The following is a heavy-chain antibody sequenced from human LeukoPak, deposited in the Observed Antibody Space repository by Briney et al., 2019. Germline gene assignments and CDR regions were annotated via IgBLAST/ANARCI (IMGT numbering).Heavy chain of an antibody. CDR2: ISGYNGNT. CDR3: ARVRVPYYYGSGSRAWFDP. J-gene: IGHJ5*02. CDR1: GYTFTSYG. D-gene: IGHD3-10*01. Sequence: ASVKVSCKASGYTFTSYGISWVRQAPGQGLEWMGWISGYNGNTNYAQKLQGRVTMTTDTSTSTAYMELRSLRSDDTAVYYCARVRVPYYYGSGSRAWFDPWGQGTLVTVSS. V-gene: IGHV1-18*01.